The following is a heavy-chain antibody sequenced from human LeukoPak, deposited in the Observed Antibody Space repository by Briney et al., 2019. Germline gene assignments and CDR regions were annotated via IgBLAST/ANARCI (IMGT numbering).Heavy chain of an antibody. CDR3: ARSRTAAGSFVY. J-gene: IGHJ4*02. CDR1: GYTFSRHG. V-gene: IGHV1-18*01. D-gene: IGHD6-13*01. CDR2: VSGYNGNT. Sequence: ASVKVSCKTSGYTFSRHGITWVRQAPGQGLEWMGWVSGYNGNTNYAQNVQGRVTMTTDTSTNTAYMELRSLRSDDTAVYYCARSRTAAGSFVYWGQGTLVTVSS.